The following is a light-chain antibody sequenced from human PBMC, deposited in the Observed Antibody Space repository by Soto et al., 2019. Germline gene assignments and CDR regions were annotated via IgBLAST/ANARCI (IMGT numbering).Light chain of an antibody. CDR2: SAS. J-gene: IGKJ1*01. Sequence: DIQMTQSPSSLSASVGDRVTITCRASQSISSWLAWYQQKPGKAPNLLIQSASKLQSGVPSRFSGSGSGTDFTLTISCLQSEDFATYYCQQYYSYPPAFGQGTKVDI. V-gene: IGKV1D-16*01. CDR1: QSISSW. CDR3: QQYYSYPPA.